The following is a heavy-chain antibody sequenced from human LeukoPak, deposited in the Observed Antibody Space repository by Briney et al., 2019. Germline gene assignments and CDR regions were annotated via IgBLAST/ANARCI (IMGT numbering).Heavy chain of an antibody. CDR1: GFTFSSYA. D-gene: IGHD2-2*01. V-gene: IGHV3-23*01. CDR3: AKARTYQLVGVDY. Sequence: GGSLRLSCAASGFTFSSYAMSWVRQAPGKGLEWVSGISDSGGDTYNADSVKGRFTISRDNSNNRLYLQMNSLRAEDTAVYYCAKARTYQLVGVDYWGQGTLVTVSS. J-gene: IGHJ4*02. CDR2: ISDSGGDT.